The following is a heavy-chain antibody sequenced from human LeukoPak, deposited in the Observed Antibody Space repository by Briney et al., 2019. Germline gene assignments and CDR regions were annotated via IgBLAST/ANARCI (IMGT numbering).Heavy chain of an antibody. Sequence: GGSLKIPCQGFGYSFTSYWIGRGRQIPGKGPEWMRIIDPGCSDTRYSPSLQGQVTISGDNYISTAYLQWSSLKGSDTGMYYCAGGSGYHAYFQCWG. CDR2: IDPGCSDT. J-gene: IGHJ1*01. CDR3: AGGSGYHAYFQC. CDR1: GYSFTSYW. D-gene: IGHD3-22*01. V-gene: IGHV5-51*01.